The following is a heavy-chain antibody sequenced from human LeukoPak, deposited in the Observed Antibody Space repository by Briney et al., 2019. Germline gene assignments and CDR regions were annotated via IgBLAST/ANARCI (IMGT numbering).Heavy chain of an antibody. CDR3: AKDWVYGSGSYPHYFDY. CDR1: GFTFSSYS. J-gene: IGHJ4*02. CDR2: ISSSSSYI. D-gene: IGHD3-10*01. V-gene: IGHV3-21*04. Sequence: PGGSLRLSCAASGFTFSSYSMNWVRQAPGKGLEWVSSISSSSSYIYYADSVKGRFTISRDNAKNSLYLQMNSLRAEDTAVYYCAKDWVYGSGSYPHYFDYWGQGTLVTVSS.